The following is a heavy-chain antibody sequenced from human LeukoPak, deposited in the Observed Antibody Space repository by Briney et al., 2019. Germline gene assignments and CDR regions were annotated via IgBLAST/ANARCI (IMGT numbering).Heavy chain of an antibody. D-gene: IGHD5-24*01. CDR2: ISGSGGST. CDR3: AKDWVEMATKPVCFDY. CDR1: EPTVSSNY. J-gene: IGHJ4*02. V-gene: IGHV3-23*01. Sequence: GGSLRLSCAASEPTVSSNYMSWVRQAPGKGLEWVSVISGSGGSTYYADSVKGRFTISRDNSKNTLYLQMNSLRAEDTAVYYCAKDWVEMATKPVCFDYWGQGTLVTVSS.